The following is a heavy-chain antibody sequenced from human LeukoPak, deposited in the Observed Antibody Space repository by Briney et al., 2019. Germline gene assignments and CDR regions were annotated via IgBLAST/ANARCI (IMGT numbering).Heavy chain of an antibody. CDR2: INHSEST. J-gene: IGHJ4*02. CDR3: ARGSYGSGSYYKKEYYFDY. Sequence: SETLSLTCAVYGGSFTDFYWSWIRQPPGKGLEWIGEINHSESTNYNPSLKSRVTMSIDTSKNQFSLRLSSVTAADTAVYYCARGSYGSGSYYKKEYYFDYWGQGTLVTVSS. D-gene: IGHD3-10*01. V-gene: IGHV4-34*01. CDR1: GGSFTDFY.